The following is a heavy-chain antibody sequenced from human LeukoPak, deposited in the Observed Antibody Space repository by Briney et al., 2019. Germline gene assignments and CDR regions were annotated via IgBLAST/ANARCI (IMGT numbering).Heavy chain of an antibody. Sequence: PGGSLRLSCAASGFTFSNYWMHWVRQTPGKGPMWVSRINPDGSSTTYAHSVMGRFTISRDNAKNTLYLQMNSLRDEDTAVYYCARRGVYNTSYFDSWGQGTLVTVSS. CDR3: ARRGVYNTSYFDS. V-gene: IGHV3-74*01. J-gene: IGHJ4*02. CDR1: GFTFSNYW. CDR2: INPDGSST. D-gene: IGHD1-1*01.